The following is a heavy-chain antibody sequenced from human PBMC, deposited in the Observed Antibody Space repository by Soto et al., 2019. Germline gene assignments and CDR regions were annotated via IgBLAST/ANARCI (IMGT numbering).Heavy chain of an antibody. Sequence: ASVKVSCKTSGYTFTSYGISWVRQAPGQALEWMGWISAYNGNTNYAQKLQGRVTMTTDTSTSTAYMELRSLRSDDTAVYYCARESYYDFWSGYSRFDPWGQGTLVTVSS. V-gene: IGHV1-18*01. D-gene: IGHD3-3*01. CDR1: GYTFTSYG. J-gene: IGHJ5*02. CDR3: ARESYYDFWSGYSRFDP. CDR2: ISAYNGNT.